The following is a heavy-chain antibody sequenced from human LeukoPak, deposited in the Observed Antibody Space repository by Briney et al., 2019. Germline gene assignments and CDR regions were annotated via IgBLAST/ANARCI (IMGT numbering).Heavy chain of an antibody. Sequence: ASVKVSCKASGGTFSSYAISWVRQAPGQGLEWMGWISADNGNTNYAQKFHGRVTMTTDTSTRTAYMELRSLRSDDTAVYYCARDSMPTRGVRRGFDPWGQGTLVTVSS. CDR3: ARDSMPTRGVRRGFDP. J-gene: IGHJ5*02. V-gene: IGHV1-18*01. CDR1: GGTFSSYA. D-gene: IGHD3-10*01. CDR2: ISADNGNT.